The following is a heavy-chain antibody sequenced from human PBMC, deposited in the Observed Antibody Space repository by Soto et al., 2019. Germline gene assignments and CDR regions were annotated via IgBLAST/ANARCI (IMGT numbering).Heavy chain of an antibody. Sequence: QVQLQESGPGLVKPSETLSLTCTVSGGSISSYYWSWIRQPPGKGLEWIGYIYYSGSTNYNPSLKSRVTISVDTSKNQFPLKLSSVTAADTAVYYCARFSITMIEGPEWFDPWGQGTLVTVSS. V-gene: IGHV4-59*01. CDR3: ARFSITMIEGPEWFDP. J-gene: IGHJ5*02. CDR2: IYYSGST. D-gene: IGHD3-22*01. CDR1: GGSISSYY.